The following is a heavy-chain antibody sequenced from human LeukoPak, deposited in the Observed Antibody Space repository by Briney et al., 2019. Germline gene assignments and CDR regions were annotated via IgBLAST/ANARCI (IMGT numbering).Heavy chain of an antibody. Sequence: ASVKVSCKASGYTFTGYYMHWVRQAPGRGLEWMGWINPNSGGTNYAQKFQGRVTMTRDTSISTAYMELSRLRSDDTAVYYCARQKVDTALNFDYWGQGTLVTVSS. CDR3: ARQKVDTALNFDY. D-gene: IGHD5-18*01. CDR1: GYTFTGYY. CDR2: INPNSGGT. V-gene: IGHV1-2*02. J-gene: IGHJ4*02.